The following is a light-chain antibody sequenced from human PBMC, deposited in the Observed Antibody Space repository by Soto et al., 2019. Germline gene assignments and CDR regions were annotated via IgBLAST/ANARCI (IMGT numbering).Light chain of an antibody. CDR2: DAS. V-gene: IGKV3-11*01. J-gene: IGKJ4*01. CDR3: PHRNDGPLT. Sequence: EIVLTQSPATLSLSPGERATLSCWASQSVGRSLAWYQQKPGQAPRLLINDASNRATGIPARFGGSGSGTDFTLTPSSLEPEVFAFYYGPHRNDGPLTFAGGPRVELK. CDR1: QSVGRS.